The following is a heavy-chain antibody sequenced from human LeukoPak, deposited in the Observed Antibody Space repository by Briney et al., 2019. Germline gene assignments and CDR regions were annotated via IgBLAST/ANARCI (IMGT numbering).Heavy chain of an antibody. V-gene: IGHV3-21*01. CDR1: GFTFSSYS. CDR2: ISSSSSYI. D-gene: IGHD1-26*01. CDR3: ARDAGATSIYYYGMDV. Sequence: GGSLRLSCAASGFTFSSYSMNWVRQAPGMGLEWVSSISSSSSYIYYADSVKGRFTISRDNAKNSLYLQMNSLRAEDTAVYYCARDAGATSIYYYGMDVWGQGTTVTVSS. J-gene: IGHJ6*02.